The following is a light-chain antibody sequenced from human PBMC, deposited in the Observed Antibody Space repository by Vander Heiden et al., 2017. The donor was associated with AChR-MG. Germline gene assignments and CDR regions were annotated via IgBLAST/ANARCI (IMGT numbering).Light chain of an antibody. Sequence: DIVLTQSPATLSLPPGDRAALPCRASQSIRTSLAWYQLKPGQAPRLLIYDASKRATGIPARFSGGGSGTDFNLIISSLEPEDFAIYFCQHRAQLPPTFGQGTRVEIK. CDR1: QSIRTS. J-gene: IGKJ1*01. CDR3: QHRAQLPPT. CDR2: DAS. V-gene: IGKV3-11*01.